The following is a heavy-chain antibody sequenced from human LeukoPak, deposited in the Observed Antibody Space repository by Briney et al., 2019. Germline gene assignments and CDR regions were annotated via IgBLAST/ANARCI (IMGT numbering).Heavy chain of an antibody. J-gene: IGHJ6*03. CDR2: FDPEDGET. D-gene: IGHD3-16*02. V-gene: IGHV1-24*01. CDR3: ATKNYDYVWGSYRLPNSGYYYYYMDV. Sequence: GASVKVSCKVSGYTLTELSMHWVRQAPGKGLEWMGGFDPEDGETIYAQKFQGRVTMTEDTSTDTAYMELSSLRSEDTAVYYCATKNYDYVWGSYRLPNSGYYYYYMDVWGKGTTVTVSS. CDR1: GYTLTELS.